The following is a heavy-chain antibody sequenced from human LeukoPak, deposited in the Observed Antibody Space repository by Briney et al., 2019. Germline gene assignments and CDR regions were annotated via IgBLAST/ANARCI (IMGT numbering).Heavy chain of an antibody. CDR3: AKDGDFWSGYYLDY. CDR2: IIPIFGTA. V-gene: IGHV1-69*05. CDR1: GGTFSSYA. D-gene: IGHD3-3*01. J-gene: IGHJ4*02. Sequence: SVKVSCKASGGTFSSYAISWVRQAPGQGLEWMGRIIPIFGTANYAQKFQGRVTITTDESTSTAYMELSSLRSEDTAVYYCAKDGDFWSGYYLDYWGQGTLVTVSS.